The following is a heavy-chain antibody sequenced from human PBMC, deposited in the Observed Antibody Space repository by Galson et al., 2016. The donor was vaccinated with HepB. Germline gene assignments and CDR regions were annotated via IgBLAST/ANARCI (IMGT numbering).Heavy chain of an antibody. Sequence: SETLSLTCAVSGDSINSDNWWSWVRQPPGEGLEWIAEICHSGSVNYNPSLRSRTTISVDKSKSQVSLTMTSVTAADTAIYYCARRRVAALGYNCFAPWGQGIQVIVSS. CDR2: ICHSGSV. V-gene: IGHV4-4*02. J-gene: IGHJ5*02. CDR1: GDSINSDNW. D-gene: IGHD1-26*01. CDR3: ARRRVAALGYNCFAP.